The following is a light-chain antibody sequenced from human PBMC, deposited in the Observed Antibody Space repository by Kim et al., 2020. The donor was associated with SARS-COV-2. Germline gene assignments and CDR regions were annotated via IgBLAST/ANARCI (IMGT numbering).Light chain of an antibody. CDR2: AAS. CDR1: QGMGNW. CDR3: LQANSFPIT. Sequence: ASVGARVTSTCRASQGMGNWLAWYQQKPGKAPKLLIHAASSLQSGVPSRFSGSGSGTDFTLTISRLQPEDFATYFCLQANSFPITFGQGTRLEIK. J-gene: IGKJ5*01. V-gene: IGKV1-12*01.